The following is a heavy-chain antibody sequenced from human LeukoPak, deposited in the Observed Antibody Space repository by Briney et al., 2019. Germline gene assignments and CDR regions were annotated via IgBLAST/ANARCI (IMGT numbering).Heavy chain of an antibody. D-gene: IGHD6-13*01. J-gene: IGHJ4*02. CDR1: GFTFSYYS. Sequence: GGSLRLSCAASGFTFSYYSMNWVRQAPGQGLEWGSSISSSSSYIYYADSVKGRFTISRDNAKNSLYLQMNSLRAEDTAVYYCARNSSSWYYFDYWGQGTLVTVSS. CDR2: ISSSSSYI. V-gene: IGHV3-21*01. CDR3: ARNSSSWYYFDY.